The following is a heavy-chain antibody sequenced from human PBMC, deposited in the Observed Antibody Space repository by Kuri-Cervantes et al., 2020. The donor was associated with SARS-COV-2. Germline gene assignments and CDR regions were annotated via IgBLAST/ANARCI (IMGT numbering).Heavy chain of an antibody. J-gene: IGHJ6*03. D-gene: IGHD3-3*01. CDR1: GYSISSDYY. CDR2: IYYSGSA. V-gene: IGHV4-38-2*02. CDR3: ARDSRSSYQVLLDQYYYSYMDV. Sequence: SETLSLTCAVSGYSISSDYYWTWVRQPPGKGLEWIGNIYYSGSAFYNPSLKSRVTMSLDMSKSQFSLKLTSVTAADTAVYYCARDSRSSYQVLLDQYYYSYMDVWDKGTTVTVSS.